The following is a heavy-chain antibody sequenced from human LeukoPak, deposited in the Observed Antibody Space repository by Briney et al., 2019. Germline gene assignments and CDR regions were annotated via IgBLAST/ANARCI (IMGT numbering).Heavy chain of an antibody. CDR2: IYPGDSNV. Sequence: GESLKISLRDSGYTFTKYWIGWVRQVPGKGLEWMGVIYPGDSNVKYSPSFQGQVTISVDTSITPAYLQWNSLEASDTAMYYCARPLAGAHSGSYYFDYWGQGTLVTVSS. D-gene: IGHD1-26*01. V-gene: IGHV5-51*01. CDR1: GYTFTKYW. J-gene: IGHJ4*02. CDR3: ARPLAGAHSGSYYFDY.